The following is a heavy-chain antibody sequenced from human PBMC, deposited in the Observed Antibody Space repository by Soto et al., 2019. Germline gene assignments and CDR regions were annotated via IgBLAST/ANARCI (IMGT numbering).Heavy chain of an antibody. CDR1: GGSFSGYY. V-gene: IGHV4-34*01. J-gene: IGHJ4*02. CDR2: INHRGST. Sequence: SETLSLTCAVYGGSFSGYYWSWIRQPPGKGLEWIGEINHRGSTNYNPSLKSRVTISVDTSKNQFSLKLTSVTAADTAVYYCARRGDCSTTSCLTFGFWGQGNQVTVSS. CDR3: ARRGDCSTTSCLTFGF. D-gene: IGHD2-2*01.